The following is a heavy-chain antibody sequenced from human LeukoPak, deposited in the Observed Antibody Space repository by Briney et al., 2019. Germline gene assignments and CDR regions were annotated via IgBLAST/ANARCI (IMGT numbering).Heavy chain of an antibody. Sequence: GGSLRLSCAASGFTFSSYSMSWVRQAPGKGLEWVSAISGSGGSTYYADSVKGRFTISRDNSKNTLYLQMNSLRAEDTAVYYCAKARIAARFYYFDYWGQGTLVTVSS. CDR3: AKARIAARFYYFDY. J-gene: IGHJ4*02. CDR2: ISGSGGST. D-gene: IGHD6-6*01. V-gene: IGHV3-23*01. CDR1: GFTFSSYS.